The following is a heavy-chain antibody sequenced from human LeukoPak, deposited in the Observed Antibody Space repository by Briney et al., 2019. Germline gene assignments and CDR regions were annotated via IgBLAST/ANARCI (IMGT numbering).Heavy chain of an antibody. CDR2: INHSGST. CDR1: GGSFSGYY. CDR3: ARASGLLWLGELLSEWYFDY. Sequence: PSETLSLTCAVYGGSFSGYYWSWIRQPPGKGLEWIGEINHSGSTNYNPSLKSRVTISVDTSKNQFSLKLSSVTAADTAVYYCARASGLLWLGELLSEWYFDYWGQGTLVTVSS. J-gene: IGHJ4*02. V-gene: IGHV4-34*01. D-gene: IGHD3-10*01.